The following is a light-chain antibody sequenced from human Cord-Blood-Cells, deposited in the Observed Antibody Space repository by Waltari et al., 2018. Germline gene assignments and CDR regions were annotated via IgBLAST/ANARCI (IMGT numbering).Light chain of an antibody. CDR3: QQYGSSPRT. CDR2: GAS. Sequence: EIVLTQSTGTLSLSPGERATLSCRASQSVSSSYLAWYQQKPGQAPRLLIYGASSRATGIPDRFSGSGSGTDFTLTISRLEPEDFAVYYCQQYGSSPRTFGQGTKVESK. J-gene: IGKJ1*01. CDR1: QSVSSSY. V-gene: IGKV3-20*01.